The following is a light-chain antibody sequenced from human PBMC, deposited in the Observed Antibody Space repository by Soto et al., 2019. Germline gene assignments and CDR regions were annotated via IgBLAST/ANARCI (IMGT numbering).Light chain of an antibody. V-gene: IGKV1-27*01. Sequence: DIQMTQSPSSLSASVGDRVTISCRASQGIGNFLAWYQQKPGTVPKLLIYAASILQSGVPSRFSGSGSGTDFTLTISRLEPEDFATYYCLQDINYPWTFGQGTKVDIK. CDR3: LQDINYPWT. CDR1: QGIGNF. CDR2: AAS. J-gene: IGKJ1*01.